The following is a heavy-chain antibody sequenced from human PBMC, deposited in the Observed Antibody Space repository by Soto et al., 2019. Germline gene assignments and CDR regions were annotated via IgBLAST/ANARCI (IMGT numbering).Heavy chain of an antibody. V-gene: IGHV1-69*12. CDR2: IIPIFGTA. Sequence: QVQLVQSGAEVKKPGSSVKVSCKASGGTFSSYAISWVRQAPGQGLEWMGGIIPIFGTANYAQKFQGRVTITADESTSTAYMELSSLRSEDTAVYYCARDVGSNYGDYVHWFDPWGQGTLVTVSS. J-gene: IGHJ5*02. CDR3: ARDVGSNYGDYVHWFDP. D-gene: IGHD4-17*01. CDR1: GGTFSSYA.